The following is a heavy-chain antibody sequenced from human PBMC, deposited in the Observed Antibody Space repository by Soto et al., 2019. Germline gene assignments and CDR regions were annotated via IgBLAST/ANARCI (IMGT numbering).Heavy chain of an antibody. V-gene: IGHV3-30-3*01. CDR2: ISYDGSNK. CDR3: ARDAGMAIDY. Sequence: QVQLVESGGGVVQPGRSLRLSCAASGFTFSSYAIHWVRQAPGKGLEWVAVISYDGSNKYYADSVKGRFTISRDNSKNTLYLQMNSLRAEDTAVYYCARDAGMAIDYWGQGTLVTVSS. CDR1: GFTFSSYA. J-gene: IGHJ4*02. D-gene: IGHD1-26*01.